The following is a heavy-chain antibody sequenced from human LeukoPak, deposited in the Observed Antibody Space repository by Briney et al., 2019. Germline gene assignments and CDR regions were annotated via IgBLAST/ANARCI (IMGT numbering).Heavy chain of an antibody. J-gene: IGHJ4*02. V-gene: IGHV3-23*01. D-gene: IGHD3-22*01. CDR3: GRYYYASSGYYYLDY. CDR2: ISGSGGST. CDR1: GFTFNNYI. Sequence: PGGSLRLSCAASGFTFNNYIINWVRQAPGQGLEWVSGISGSGGSTYYPNSADSVKGRFAISRDNSKNTLYLQMNSLRAEDTAVYYCGRYYYASSGYYYLDYWGQGTLVTVSS.